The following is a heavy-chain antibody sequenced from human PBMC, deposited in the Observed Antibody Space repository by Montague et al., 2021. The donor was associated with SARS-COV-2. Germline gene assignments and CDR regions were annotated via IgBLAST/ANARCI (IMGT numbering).Heavy chain of an antibody. Sequence: STNYNPSLNSRVTISVDTSNNQFYLKLSSLTAADTAVYYCSRRNYYGSGSYYNSGLDPWGQGNLVIVFS. V-gene: IGHV4-34*01. CDR3: SRRNYYGSGSYYNSGLDP. CDR2: ST. J-gene: IGHJ5*02. D-gene: IGHD3-10*01.